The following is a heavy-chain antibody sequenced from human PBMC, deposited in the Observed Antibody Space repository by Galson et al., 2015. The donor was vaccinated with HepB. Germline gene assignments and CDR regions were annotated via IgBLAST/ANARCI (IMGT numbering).Heavy chain of an antibody. J-gene: IGHJ2*01. CDR1: GFTFSGYG. Sequence: SLRLSCAASGFTFSGYGMHWVRQAPGKGLEWVSVIYSGGSTYYADSVKGRFTISRDNSKNPLYLQMNSLRAEDTAVYYCARDGYSSSWYVRYFDLWGRGTLVTVSS. CDR3: ARDGYSSSWYVRYFDL. V-gene: IGHV3-66*01. D-gene: IGHD6-13*01. CDR2: IYSGGST.